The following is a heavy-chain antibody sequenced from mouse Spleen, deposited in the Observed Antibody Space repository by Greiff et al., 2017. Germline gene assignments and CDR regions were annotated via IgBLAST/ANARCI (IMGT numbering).Heavy chain of an antibody. V-gene: IGHV5-16*01. CDR3: ARDQGKGYFDY. Sequence: EVMLVESEGGLVQPGSSMKLSCTASGFTFSDYYMAWVRQVPEKGLEWVANINYDGSSTYYLDSLKSRFIISRDNAKNILYLQMSSLKSEDTATYYCARDQGKGYFDYWGQGTTLTVSS. CDR1: GFTFSDYY. J-gene: IGHJ2*01. CDR2: INYDGSST.